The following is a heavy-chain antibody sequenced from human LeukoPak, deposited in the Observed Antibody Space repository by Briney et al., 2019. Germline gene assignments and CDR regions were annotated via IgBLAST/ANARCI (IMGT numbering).Heavy chain of an antibody. J-gene: IGHJ5*02. CDR1: SYTFTSYG. Sequence: EASVKVSCKASSYTFTSYGISWVRQAPGQGLEWMGWTSAYNGNTNYAQKLQGRVTMTTDTSTSTAYMELRSLRSDDTAVYYCASNVAVAGDYNWFDPWGQGTLVTVS. CDR3: ASNVAVAGDYNWFDP. V-gene: IGHV1-18*01. CDR2: TSAYNGNT. D-gene: IGHD6-19*01.